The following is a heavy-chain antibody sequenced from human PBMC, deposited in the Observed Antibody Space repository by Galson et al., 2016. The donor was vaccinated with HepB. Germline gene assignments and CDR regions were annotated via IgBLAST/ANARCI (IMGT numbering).Heavy chain of an antibody. CDR2: IWFDGSNK. D-gene: IGHD3-22*01. J-gene: IGHJ4*02. Sequence: SLRLSCAASGFTFSDHYMDWVRQAPGKGLEWVAVIWFDGSNKFYADSVKGRFNISRDDSKSTLYLQMNSLRAEDTAVYYCARETRYYYDSSGLIDYWGQGTLVTVSS. CDR3: ARETRYYYDSSGLIDY. CDR1: GFTFSDHY. V-gene: IGHV3-33*08.